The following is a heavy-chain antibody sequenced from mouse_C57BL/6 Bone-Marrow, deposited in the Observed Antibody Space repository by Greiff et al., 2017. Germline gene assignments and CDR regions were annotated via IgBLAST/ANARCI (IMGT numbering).Heavy chain of an antibody. Sequence: QVQLQQSGAELARPGASVKLSCKASGYTFTSYGIRWVKQSTGQGLEWIGEIYPRSGSTYYNEKFKGKATLTADKSSSTAYMELRSLTSEDSAVYFCERLGFHWYFDVWGTGTTVTVSS. CDR2: IYPRSGST. CDR1: GYTFTSYG. CDR3: ERLGFHWYFDV. J-gene: IGHJ1*03. D-gene: IGHD4-1*01. V-gene: IGHV1-81*01.